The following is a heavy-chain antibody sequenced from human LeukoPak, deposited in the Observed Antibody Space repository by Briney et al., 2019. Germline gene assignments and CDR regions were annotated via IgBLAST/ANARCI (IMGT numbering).Heavy chain of an antibody. V-gene: IGHV3-33*01. Sequence: GGSLRLSCAASGFSFSGYAMRWVRQAPGKGLEWVAVMRSDGNNKYYADSVKGRFTIPRDNSKNTLDLQMNSLRAEDTAVYYCARGGTTVTTNLFDYWGQGTLVTVSS. CDR1: GFSFSGYA. J-gene: IGHJ4*02. D-gene: IGHD4-17*01. CDR2: MRSDGNNK. CDR3: ARGGTTVTTNLFDY.